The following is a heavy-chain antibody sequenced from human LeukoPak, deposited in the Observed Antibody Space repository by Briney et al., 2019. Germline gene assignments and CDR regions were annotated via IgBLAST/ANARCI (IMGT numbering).Heavy chain of an antibody. CDR2: INPNSGGT. CDR1: GYTFTGYY. CDR3: ARGGYYYDSRPYYFDY. V-gene: IGHV1-2*02. Sequence: ASVKVCCKASGYTFTGYYMHWVRQAPGQGLAWMGWINPNSGGTNYAQKFQGRVTMARDTSISTAYMELSRLRSGDTAVYYCARGGYYYDSRPYYFDYWGQGTLVTVSS. D-gene: IGHD3-22*01. J-gene: IGHJ4*02.